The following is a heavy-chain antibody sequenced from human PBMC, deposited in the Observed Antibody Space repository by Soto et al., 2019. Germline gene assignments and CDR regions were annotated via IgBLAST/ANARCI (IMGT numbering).Heavy chain of an antibody. D-gene: IGHD6-6*01. Sequence: EVQLLESGGGLVQPGESLRLSCAASGFTFSSYAMSWVRQAPGKGLEWVSVISGSDDSTYYADSVKGRFTISRDNSKKTLYLQMNSLRAEDTAVYNCAKRSSSSTFDYWGQGTLVPVSS. CDR1: GFTFSSYA. CDR3: AKRSSSSTFDY. J-gene: IGHJ4*02. CDR2: ISGSDDST. V-gene: IGHV3-23*01.